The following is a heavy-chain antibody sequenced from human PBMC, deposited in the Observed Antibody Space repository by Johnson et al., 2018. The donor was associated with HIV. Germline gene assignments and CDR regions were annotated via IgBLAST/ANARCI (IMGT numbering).Heavy chain of an antibody. J-gene: IGHJ3*02. CDR1: GFTVSSNY. CDR2: IYSGGST. Sequence: EVQLVESGGGLIQPGGSLILSCAASGFTVSSNYMSWVRQAPGKGLEWVSVIYSGGSTYYADSVKGRFPISSENSKNTLYLQMNSLRAEDTAVYYCARDGEWELSHSAFDIWGQGTMVTVSS. CDR3: ARDGEWELSHSAFDI. V-gene: IGHV3-66*03. D-gene: IGHD1-26*01.